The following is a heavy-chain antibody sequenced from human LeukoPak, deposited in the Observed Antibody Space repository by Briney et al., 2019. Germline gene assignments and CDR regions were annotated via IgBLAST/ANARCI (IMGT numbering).Heavy chain of an antibody. D-gene: IGHD3-22*01. Sequence: GGSLRLSCAASGFAFSSHAMTWVRQAPGKGLEWVSGISGSGDNTYYADSVKGRFTISRDNSKNTLYVQVNSLGTEDTAAYYCAKGSYYDSSGSFYFDYWGQGTLVTVSS. CDR3: AKGSYYDSSGSFYFDY. CDR1: GFAFSSHA. V-gene: IGHV3-23*01. J-gene: IGHJ4*02. CDR2: ISGSGDNT.